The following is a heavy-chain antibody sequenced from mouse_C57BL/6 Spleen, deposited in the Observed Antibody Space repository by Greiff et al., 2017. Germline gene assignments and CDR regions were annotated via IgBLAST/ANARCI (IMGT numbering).Heavy chain of an antibody. CDR3: ARRTRGSSFDY. CDR2: INPNNGGT. CDR1: GYTFTDYN. J-gene: IGHJ2*01. D-gene: IGHD1-1*01. Sequence: EVQVVESGPELVKPGASVKMSCKASGYTFTDYNMHWVKQSHGKSLEWIGYINPNNGGTSYNQKFKGKATLTVNKSSRTAYMELRSLTSEDSAVYYCARRTRGSSFDYWGQGTTLTVSS. V-gene: IGHV1-22*01.